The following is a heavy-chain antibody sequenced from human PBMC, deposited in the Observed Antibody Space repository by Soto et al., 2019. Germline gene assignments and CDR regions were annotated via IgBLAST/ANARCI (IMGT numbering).Heavy chain of an antibody. CDR3: ARALGSSPLSY. Sequence: SETLSLTCTVSGDSIKRGDVYWSWIRQHPGKGLEWIGYIFYSGITHYNPSLKSRVTTSVDTSKNQFSLNLTSVTAADTAVYYCARALGSSPLSYWGQGTLVTVSS. CDR1: GDSIKRGDVY. J-gene: IGHJ4*02. V-gene: IGHV4-31*03. D-gene: IGHD6-6*01. CDR2: IFYSGIT.